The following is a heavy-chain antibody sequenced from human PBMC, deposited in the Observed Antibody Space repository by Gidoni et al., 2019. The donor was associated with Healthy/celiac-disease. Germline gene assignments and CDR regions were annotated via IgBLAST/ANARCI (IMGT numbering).Heavy chain of an antibody. CDR2: IWYDGSNK. CDR1: GFTFSSYG. V-gene: IGHV3-33*01. D-gene: IGHD3-9*01. CDR3: AREEVSDWSEAFDI. Sequence: QVQLVASGGGVVQPGRSLRLSCAASGFTFSSYGMHWVRQAPGKGLEWVAVIWYDGSNKYYADSVKGRFTISRDNSKNTLYLQMNSLRAEDTAVYYCAREEVSDWSEAFDIWGQGTMVTVSS. J-gene: IGHJ3*02.